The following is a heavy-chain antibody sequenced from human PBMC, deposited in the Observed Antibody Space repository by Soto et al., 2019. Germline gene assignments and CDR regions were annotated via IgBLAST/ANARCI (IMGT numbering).Heavy chain of an antibody. J-gene: IGHJ4*02. CDR2: IYHSGST. CDR3: APSDHRRHYFAY. Sequence: QVQLQESGPGLVKPSGTLSLTCAVSSGSISSSNWWSWVRQPPGKGLEWIGEIYHSGSTNYNPSLKSRVTISVDKPKNQSSLKLSSVTAADTAVYYCAPSDHRRHYFAYWGQGTLSPSPQ. V-gene: IGHV4-4*02. CDR1: SGSISSSNW.